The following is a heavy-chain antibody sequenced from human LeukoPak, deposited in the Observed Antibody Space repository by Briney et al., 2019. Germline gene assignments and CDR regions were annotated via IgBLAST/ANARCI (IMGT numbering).Heavy chain of an antibody. J-gene: IGHJ5*02. D-gene: IGHD6-19*01. CDR2: ITTYNGNI. V-gene: IGHV1-18*01. Sequence: ASVKVSCKASGYTFSNYGITWVRQAPGQGLEWTGWITTYNGNINYGQNFQGRVTMTTDTSTSTAYMELRSLRSDDTAVYYCARSSSGWYTNWFDPWGQGTLVTVSS. CDR3: ARSSSGWYTNWFDP. CDR1: GYTFSNYG.